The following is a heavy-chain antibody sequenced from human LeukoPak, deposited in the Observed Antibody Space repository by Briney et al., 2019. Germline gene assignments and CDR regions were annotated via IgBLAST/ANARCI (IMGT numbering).Heavy chain of an antibody. CDR1: GGSISTYY. V-gene: IGHV4-59*12. CDR2: IDYNGST. CDR3: ARDSSTWWFDY. Sequence: SETLSLTCTVSGGSISTYYWNWSRQPPGKGLEWIGYIDYNGSTYYNPSLKSRVTISVDTSKNQFSLNLRSVTAADTAVYYCARDSSTWWFDYWGQGTLVAVSS. D-gene: IGHD6-13*01. J-gene: IGHJ4*02.